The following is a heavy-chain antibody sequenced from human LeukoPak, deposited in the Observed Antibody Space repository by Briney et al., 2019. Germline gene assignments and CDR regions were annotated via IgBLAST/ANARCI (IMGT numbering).Heavy chain of an antibody. V-gene: IGHV3-33*01. Sequence: QSGRSLRLSCAASGFTFSSYGMHWVRQAPGKGLEWVAVIWYDGSNKYYADSVKGRFTISRDNSKNTLYLQMNSLRAEDTAVYYCARDESDTVVTNWFDPWGQGTLVTVSS. CDR2: IWYDGSNK. J-gene: IGHJ5*02. CDR3: ARDESDTVVTNWFDP. D-gene: IGHD4-23*01. CDR1: GFTFSSYG.